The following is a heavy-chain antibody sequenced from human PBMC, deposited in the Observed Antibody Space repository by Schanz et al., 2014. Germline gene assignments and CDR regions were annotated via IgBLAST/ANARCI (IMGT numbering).Heavy chain of an antibody. D-gene: IGHD3-16*01. CDR3: ARHGGIPYYPMDV. J-gene: IGHJ6*02. V-gene: IGHV4-31*03. CDR2: ISYSGST. CDR1: GGSISSSTYY. Sequence: QVQLQESGPGLVKPSETLSLTCTVSGGSISSSTYYWDWIRLLPGKGLEWIGYISYSGSTSFNPSLKSRLTMSVDTSKNQFSLRLSSATAADTAVYYCARHGGIPYYPMDVWGQGTTVTVSS.